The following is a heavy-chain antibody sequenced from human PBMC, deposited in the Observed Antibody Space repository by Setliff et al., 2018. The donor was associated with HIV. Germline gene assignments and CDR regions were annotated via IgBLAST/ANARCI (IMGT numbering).Heavy chain of an antibody. V-gene: IGHV4-38-2*01. Sequence: ETLSLTCAVSGYSISSGYYWGWIRQPPGKGLEWIGSIYYSGSTNYNPSLKSRVTLSLDTSKNQFSLKLTSVTAADTAVYYCARTAGELDYWGQGILVTVSS. CDR2: IYYSGST. D-gene: IGHD3-10*01. CDR1: GYSISSGYY. J-gene: IGHJ4*02. CDR3: ARTAGELDY.